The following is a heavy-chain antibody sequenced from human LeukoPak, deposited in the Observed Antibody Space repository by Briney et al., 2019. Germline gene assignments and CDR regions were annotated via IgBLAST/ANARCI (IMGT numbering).Heavy chain of an antibody. D-gene: IGHD6-19*01. CDR1: GYTFTTYD. J-gene: IGHJ4*02. V-gene: IGHV1-8*03. CDR2: MNPNSGYT. Sequence: GASVKVSCKASGYTFTTYDIIWVRQATGQGLEWMGWMNPNSGYTGYAQKFQGRVTITRDTSISTAYMELSSLRSEDTAVYYCARVAGSIDYWGQGTLVTVSS. CDR3: ARVAGSIDY.